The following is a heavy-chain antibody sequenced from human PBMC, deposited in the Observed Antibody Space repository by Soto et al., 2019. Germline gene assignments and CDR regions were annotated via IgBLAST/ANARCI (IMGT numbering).Heavy chain of an antibody. Sequence: EVQLLESGGGMVQPGGSPRLSCAVSGFTFSNYAMSWVRQAPGTGLEWVSSISSSGGSTYYADSVKGRFTIARDNSKDTLYLQVNSLRAEDTAVYYCAKVPSKGPGNRYYFDFWGQGTLVTVSS. CDR1: GFTFSNYA. CDR2: ISSSGGST. CDR3: AKVPSKGPGNRYYFDF. J-gene: IGHJ4*02. V-gene: IGHV3-23*01.